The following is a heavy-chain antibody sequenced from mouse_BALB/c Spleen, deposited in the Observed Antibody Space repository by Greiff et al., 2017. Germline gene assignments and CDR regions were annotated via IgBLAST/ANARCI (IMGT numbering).Heavy chain of an antibody. D-gene: IGHD2-3*01. CDR2: ISYSGST. J-gene: IGHJ3*01. V-gene: IGHV3-2*02. CDR1: GYSITSDYA. Sequence: DVHLVESGPGLVKPSQSLSLTCTVTGYSITSDYAWNWIRQFPGNKLEWMGYISYSGSTSYNPSLKSRISITRDTSKNQFFLQLNSVTTEDTATYYCARGGYDGYLLAYWGQGTLVTVSA. CDR3: ARGGYDGYLLAY.